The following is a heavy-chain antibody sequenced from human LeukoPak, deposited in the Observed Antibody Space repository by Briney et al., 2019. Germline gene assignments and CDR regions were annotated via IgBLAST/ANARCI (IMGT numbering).Heavy chain of an antibody. J-gene: IGHJ4*02. D-gene: IGHD3-10*01. CDR1: GGSISSYY. Sequence: SETLSLTCTVSGGSISSYYWSWIRQPAGKGLEWIGRIYTSGSTNYNPSLKSRVTMSVDTSKNQFSLKLSSVTAADTAVYYCARERLENVQDYYGSGSYYNLDYWGQGTLVTVSS. CDR3: ARERLENVQDYYGSGSYYNLDY. CDR2: IYTSGST. V-gene: IGHV4-4*07.